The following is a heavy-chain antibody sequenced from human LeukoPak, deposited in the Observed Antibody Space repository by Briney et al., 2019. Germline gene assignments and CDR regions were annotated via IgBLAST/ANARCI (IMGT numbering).Heavy chain of an antibody. CDR2: ISSSGSTI. D-gene: IGHD3-22*01. V-gene: IGHV3-48*03. CDR1: GFTFSSYE. J-gene: IGHJ4*02. CDR3: AKVTRSYYYDSSGYVDY. Sequence: PGGSLRLSCAASGFTFSSYEMNWVRQAPGKGREWVSYISSSGSTIYYADSVKGRFTISRDNAKNTLYLQMNSLRAEDTAVYYCAKVTRSYYYDSSGYVDYWGQGTLVTVSS.